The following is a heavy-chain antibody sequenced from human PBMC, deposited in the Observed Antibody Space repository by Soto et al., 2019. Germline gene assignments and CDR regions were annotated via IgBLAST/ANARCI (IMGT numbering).Heavy chain of an antibody. CDR1: GFTFSSYS. Sequence: EVQLVESGGGLVKPGGSLRLSCAASGFTFSSYSMNWIRQAPGKGLAWVSSISSSSSYIYYADSVKGRFTISRDKAMNSRYLQVNSLRAEDTAVYYCAREGIAAALDYWGQGTLVTVSS. CDR2: ISSSSSYI. CDR3: AREGIAAALDY. J-gene: IGHJ4*02. D-gene: IGHD6-13*01. V-gene: IGHV3-21*01.